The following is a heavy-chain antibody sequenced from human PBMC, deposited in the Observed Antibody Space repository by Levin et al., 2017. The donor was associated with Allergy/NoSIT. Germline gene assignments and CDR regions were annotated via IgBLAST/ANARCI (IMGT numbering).Heavy chain of an antibody. CDR1: GYTFISYP. D-gene: IGHD1-14*01. V-gene: IGHV1-18*01. J-gene: IGHJ4*02. CDR3: ARGRGMTSPKVPSH. CDR2: ITPYNGNT. Sequence: ASVKVSCKPTGYTFISYPISWVRQAPGQGLEWMGWITPYNGNTEYAQKFQARVTMPTDTSTRTASMALRSLTSDDTAVYYCARGRGMTSPKVPSHWGQGTLVTVSS.